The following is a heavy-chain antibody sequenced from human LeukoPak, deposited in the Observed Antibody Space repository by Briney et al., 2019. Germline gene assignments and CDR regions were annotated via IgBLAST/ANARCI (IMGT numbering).Heavy chain of an antibody. CDR1: GGSMNSYY. Sequence: SETLSLTCTVSGGSMNSYYWSWIRQHPGKGLEWIGYIYYSGSTYYNPSLKSRVTISVDTSKNQFSLKLSSVAAADTAVYYCASSGMTTVTSWFDPWGQGTLVTVSS. V-gene: IGHV4-59*06. D-gene: IGHD4-17*01. CDR2: IYYSGST. CDR3: ASSGMTTVTSWFDP. J-gene: IGHJ5*02.